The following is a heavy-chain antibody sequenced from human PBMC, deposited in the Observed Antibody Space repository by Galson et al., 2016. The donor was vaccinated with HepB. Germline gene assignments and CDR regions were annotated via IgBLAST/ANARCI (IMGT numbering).Heavy chain of an antibody. CDR1: GGSISSYS. Sequence: ETLSLTCIVSGGSISSYSWSWIRQPPGKGLEWIGYIYYSGSTNYNPSLKSRVTISVDTSKNQFSLKLSSVTATDTAVYYCASPSQWLGVGAFDLWGQGTMVTVSS. CDR2: IYYSGST. J-gene: IGHJ3*01. D-gene: IGHD6-19*01. CDR3: ASPSQWLGVGAFDL. V-gene: IGHV4-59*01.